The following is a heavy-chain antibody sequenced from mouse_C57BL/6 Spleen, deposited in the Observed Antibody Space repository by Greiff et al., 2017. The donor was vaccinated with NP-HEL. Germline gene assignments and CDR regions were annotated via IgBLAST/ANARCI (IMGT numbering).Heavy chain of an antibody. D-gene: IGHD2-1*01. Sequence: EVQGVESGGGLVKPGGSLKLSCAASGFTFSDYGMHWVRQAPEKGLEWVAYISSGSSTIYYADTVKGRFTISRDNAKNTLFLQMTSLRSEDTAMYYCARGGYGNPYYYAMDYWGQGTSVTVSS. CDR2: ISSGSSTI. CDR3: ARGGYGNPYYYAMDY. J-gene: IGHJ4*01. CDR1: GFTFSDYG. V-gene: IGHV5-17*01.